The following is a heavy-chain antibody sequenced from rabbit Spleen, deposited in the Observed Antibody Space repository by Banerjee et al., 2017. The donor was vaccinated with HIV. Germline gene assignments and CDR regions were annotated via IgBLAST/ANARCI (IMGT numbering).Heavy chain of an antibody. J-gene: IGHJ4*01. D-gene: IGHD4-1*01. CDR3: ARETSSGWSVVLYYFSL. V-gene: IGHV1S40*01. CDR1: GFSFSNRYY. Sequence: QSLEESGGDLVKPGASLTLTCTASGFSFSNRYYMCWVRQAPGKGLEWIACIYAGSSGDTYYASWAKGRFTISKTSSTTVTLQMTSLTAADTATYFCARETSSGWSVVLYYFSLWGQGTLVTVS. CDR2: IYAGSSGDT.